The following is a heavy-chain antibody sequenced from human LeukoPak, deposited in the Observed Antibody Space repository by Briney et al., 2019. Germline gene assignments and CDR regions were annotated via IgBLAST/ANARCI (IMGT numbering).Heavy chain of an antibody. CDR2: ISGSGGST. V-gene: IGHV3-23*01. CDR1: GFTFSSYA. J-gene: IGHJ3*02. CDR3: AKDQCSSTSCYDAFDI. Sequence: GGSLRLSCAASGFTFSSYAMSWVRQAPGKGLEWVSPISGSGGSTYYADSVKGRFTISRDNSKNTLYLQMNSLRAEDTAVYYCAKDQCSSTSCYDAFDIWGQGTTVTVSS. D-gene: IGHD2-2*01.